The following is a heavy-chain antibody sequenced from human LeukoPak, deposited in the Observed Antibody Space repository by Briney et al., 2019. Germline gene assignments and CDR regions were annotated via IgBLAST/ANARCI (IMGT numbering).Heavy chain of an antibody. Sequence: GRSLRLSCAASGFTFSSYGMHWVRQAPGKGLEWVAVISYDGSNKYYADPVKGRFTISRDNSKNTLYLQMNSLRAEDTAVYYCAKEGIAAAGTGYYYGMDVWGQGTTVTVSS. V-gene: IGHV3-30*18. J-gene: IGHJ6*02. D-gene: IGHD6-13*01. CDR2: ISYDGSNK. CDR3: AKEGIAAAGTGYYYGMDV. CDR1: GFTFSSYG.